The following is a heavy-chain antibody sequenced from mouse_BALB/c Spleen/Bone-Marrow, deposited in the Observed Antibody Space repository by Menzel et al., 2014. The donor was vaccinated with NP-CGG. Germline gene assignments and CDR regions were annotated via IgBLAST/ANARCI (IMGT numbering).Heavy chain of an antibody. J-gene: IGHJ3*01. CDR2: INSNGGST. CDR1: GFTFSSYG. CDR3: ARDMITTRGFAY. D-gene: IGHD2-4*01. V-gene: IGHV5-6-3*01. Sequence: EVQGVESGGGLVQPGGSLKLSCAASGFTFSSYGMSWVRQTSDKRLELVATINSNGGSTYYPDSVKGRFTISRDNAKNTLYLQMSSLKSEDTAMYYCARDMITTRGFAYWGQGTLVTVSA.